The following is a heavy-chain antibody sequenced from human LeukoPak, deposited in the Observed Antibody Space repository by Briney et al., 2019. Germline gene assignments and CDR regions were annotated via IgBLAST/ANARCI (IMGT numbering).Heavy chain of an antibody. CDR1: GRPISSGGYH. Sequence: SQPLSLLCTVSGRPISSGGYHWSWIRQHPGKGLEWFGYIYYSGSLYYNPSLKRRVTISVDTSKNQFSLKLSSLTAADTAVYYCARDDSMIDGGRRAFDIWGQGTMVTASS. V-gene: IGHV4-31*03. CDR3: ARDDSMIDGGRRAFDI. D-gene: IGHD3-22*01. CDR2: IYYSGSL. J-gene: IGHJ3*02.